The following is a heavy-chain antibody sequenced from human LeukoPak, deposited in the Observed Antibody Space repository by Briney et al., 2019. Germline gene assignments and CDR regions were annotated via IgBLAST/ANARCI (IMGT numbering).Heavy chain of an antibody. CDR1: GYTFTSYG. CDR3: ATMVYALARDAFDI. D-gene: IGHD2-8*01. J-gene: IGHJ3*02. CDR2: ISAYNGNT. Sequence: ASVKVSCKASGYTFTSYGISWVRQAPGQGLEWMGWISAYNGNTNYAQKLQGRVTMTTDTSTSTAYMELRSLRSEDTAVYYCATMVYALARDAFDIWGQGTMVTVSS. V-gene: IGHV1-18*01.